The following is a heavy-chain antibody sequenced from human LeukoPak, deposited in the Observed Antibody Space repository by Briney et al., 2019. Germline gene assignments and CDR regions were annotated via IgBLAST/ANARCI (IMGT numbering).Heavy chain of an antibody. CDR2: ISTDGNNT. J-gene: IGHJ4*02. D-gene: IGHD3-22*01. Sequence: GGSLRLSCAASGITLSNSVIHWVRQPPDKGLEWVALISTDGNNTPYADSVKGRFTISKDNSKNTVYLQMNSLTTEDTAIYYCAREGHTSGRAGCFDYWGQGTLVAVSS. CDR1: GITLSNSV. CDR3: AREGHTSGRAGCFDY. V-gene: IGHV3-30*04.